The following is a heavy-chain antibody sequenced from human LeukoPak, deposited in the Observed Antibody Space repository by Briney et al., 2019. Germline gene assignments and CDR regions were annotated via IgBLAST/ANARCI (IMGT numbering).Heavy chain of an antibody. J-gene: IGHJ4*02. D-gene: IGHD4-17*01. CDR2: INPNSGGT. Sequence: GASVKVSCKASGYTFTGYYMHWVRQAPGQGLEWMGWINPNSGGTNYAQKFQGRVTMTRDTSISTAYMELSRLRSDDTAVYYCARSKATVTTFTPFDYWGQGTLVTVPS. CDR3: ARSKATVTTFTPFDY. CDR1: GYTFTGYY. V-gene: IGHV1-2*02.